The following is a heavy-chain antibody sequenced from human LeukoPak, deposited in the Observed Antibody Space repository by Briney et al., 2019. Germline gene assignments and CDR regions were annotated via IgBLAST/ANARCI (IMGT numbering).Heavy chain of an antibody. J-gene: IGHJ4*02. CDR1: GFNFDEYA. CDR3: SKGRYRTNWYELDD. D-gene: IGHD6-13*01. V-gene: IGHV3-43D*03. Sequence: QAGGSLRLSCAASGFNFDEYAMHWIRLAPRKGSEWVSRISWDGDIATYADSVEGRLTVSRDNKENSLFMQMNSVRGDDIGLYYGSKGRYRTNWYELDDWGQGTRVIVSS. CDR2: ISWDGDIA.